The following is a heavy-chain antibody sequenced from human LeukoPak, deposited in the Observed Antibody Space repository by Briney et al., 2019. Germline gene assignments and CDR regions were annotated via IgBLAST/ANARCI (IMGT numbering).Heavy chain of an antibody. J-gene: IGHJ4*02. V-gene: IGHV3-21*01. D-gene: IGHD1-1*01. Sequence: GGSLRLSCAASGFTFSSYSMNWVRQAPGKGLEWVSSISSSSSSYIYYADSVKGRFTISRDNAKNSLYLQMNSLRAEDTAVYYCARELARDSGLDYWGQGTLVTVSS. CDR2: ISSSSSSYI. CDR1: GFTFSSYS. CDR3: ARELARDSGLDY.